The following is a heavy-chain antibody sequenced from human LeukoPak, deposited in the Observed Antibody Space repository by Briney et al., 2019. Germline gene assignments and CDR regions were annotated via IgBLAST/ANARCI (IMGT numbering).Heavy chain of an antibody. CDR1: GFTVSSNY. Sequence: GGSLRLSCAASGFTVSSNYMSWVRQAPGEGLEWVSIIYSGGSTHYADSVKGRFTISRDNSKNTLYLQMNSLRAEDTAVYYCARGPTPNWGTVTHEHWGQGTLVTVSS. V-gene: IGHV3-53*01. CDR2: IYSGGST. D-gene: IGHD7-27*01. J-gene: IGHJ1*01. CDR3: ARGPTPNWGTVTHEH.